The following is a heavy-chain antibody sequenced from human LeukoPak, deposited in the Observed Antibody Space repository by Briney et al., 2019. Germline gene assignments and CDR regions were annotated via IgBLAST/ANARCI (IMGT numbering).Heavy chain of an antibody. CDR1: GYSISSGYY. D-gene: IGHD2-2*01. V-gene: IGHV4-38-2*01. J-gene: IGHJ4*02. CDR3: ARPICSSTSCSAFDY. Sequence: SNTLSLTCAVSGYSISSGYYWGWIRQPPGKGLEWIASIYHSGSTYYNPSLKSRVTISVDTSKNQFSLKLSSVTAADTAVYYCARPICSSTSCSAFDYWGQGTLVTVSS. CDR2: IYHSGST.